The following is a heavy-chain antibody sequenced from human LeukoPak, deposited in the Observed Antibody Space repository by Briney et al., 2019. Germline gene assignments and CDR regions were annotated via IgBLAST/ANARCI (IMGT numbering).Heavy chain of an antibody. CDR3: AKSKGYYYDSSGSQFDY. CDR2: ISGSGGSK. V-gene: IGHV3-23*01. Sequence: GGSLRLSCAASGFTFSSYAMSWVRQAPGKGLEWVSAISGSGGSKHYADSVKGRFTISRDNSKNTLYLQMNSLRAEDTAVYYCAKSKGYYYDSSGSQFDYWGQGTLVTVSS. CDR1: GFTFSSYA. D-gene: IGHD3-22*01. J-gene: IGHJ4*02.